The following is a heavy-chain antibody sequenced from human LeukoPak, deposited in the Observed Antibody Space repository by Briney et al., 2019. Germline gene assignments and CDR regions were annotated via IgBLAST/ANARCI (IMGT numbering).Heavy chain of an antibody. CDR1: SGSVSSGSYY. Sequence: SETLSLTCTVSSGSVSSGSYYWSWIRQPPGKGLEWIGYISYRGSTNYNPSLKSRVTISVDTSTNQFSLKLSSVTAADTAVYYCARAYSSGLVKFDPWGQGTLVTVSS. CDR2: ISYRGST. J-gene: IGHJ5*02. D-gene: IGHD6-19*01. CDR3: ARAYSSGLVKFDP. V-gene: IGHV4-61*01.